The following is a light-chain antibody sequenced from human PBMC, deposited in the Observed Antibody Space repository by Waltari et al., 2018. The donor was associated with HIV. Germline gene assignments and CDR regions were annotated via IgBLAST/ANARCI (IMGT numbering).Light chain of an antibody. CDR2: LAS. CDR3: QQYFLTPFT. V-gene: IGKV4-1*01. Sequence: DIVMTQSPDSLAVSLGERATINCKSSQSVLYSSNNKNYLTWYQQRPGQPPTLLIYLASSRESGVPDRFSGSGSGTDFALTISSLQAEDVAVYYCQQYFLTPFTFGGGTKVEIK. J-gene: IGKJ4*01. CDR1: QSVLYSSNNKNY.